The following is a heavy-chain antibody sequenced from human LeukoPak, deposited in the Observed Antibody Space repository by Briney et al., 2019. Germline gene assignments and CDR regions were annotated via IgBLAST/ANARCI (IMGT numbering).Heavy chain of an antibody. CDR3: AKDGKRFLEWLLYQYYFDY. J-gene: IGHJ4*02. CDR1: GFTFSSYG. V-gene: IGHV3-30*18. Sequence: PGGSLRLSCAASGFTFSSYGMHWVRQAPGKGLEWVAVISYDGSNKYYADSVKGRFTISRDNSKNTLYLQMNSLRAEDTAVYYCAKDGKRFLEWLLYQYYFDYWGQGTLVTVSS. CDR2: ISYDGSNK. D-gene: IGHD3-3*01.